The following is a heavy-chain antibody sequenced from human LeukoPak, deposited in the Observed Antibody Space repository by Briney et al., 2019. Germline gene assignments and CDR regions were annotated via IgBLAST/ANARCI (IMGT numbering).Heavy chain of an antibody. CDR1: GYTFTSYG. V-gene: IGHV1-18*01. CDR2: ISAYNGNT. D-gene: IGHD5-18*01. Sequence: ASVKVSCKASGYTFTSYGISWVRQAPGQGLEWMGWISAYNGNTNYAQKLQGRVTMTTDTSTSTAYMGLRSLRSDDTAVYYCARMGESIQLWFQSDLWGQGTLVTVSS. J-gene: IGHJ5*02. CDR3: ARMGESIQLWFQSDL.